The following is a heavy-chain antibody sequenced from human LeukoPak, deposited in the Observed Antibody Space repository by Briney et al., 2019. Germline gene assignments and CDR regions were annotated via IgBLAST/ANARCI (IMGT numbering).Heavy chain of an antibody. Sequence: GGSLRLSFAASGFTFSDYDMHWVRQATGKGLEWVSAIGTAGDTYYTGSVKGRFTISRENAKNSLYLQMNSLRAGDTAEYYCATGNYHAFDIWGQGTTVAVSS. CDR1: GFTFSDYD. V-gene: IGHV3-13*01. CDR3: ATGNYHAFDI. J-gene: IGHJ3*02. CDR2: IGTAGDT. D-gene: IGHD1-7*01.